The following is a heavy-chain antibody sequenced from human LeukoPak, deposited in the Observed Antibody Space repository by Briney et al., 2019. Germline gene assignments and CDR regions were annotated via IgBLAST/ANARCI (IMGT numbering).Heavy chain of an antibody. J-gene: IGHJ4*02. CDR2: IFPSGGEI. D-gene: IGHD6-13*01. CDR3: ARAGYSSSYDY. V-gene: IGHV3-23*01. Sequence: PGGSLRLSCAASGFTFSTFAMIWVRQPPGKGLEWVSSIFPSGGEIHYADSVKGRFTISRDNSKNTLYLQMNSLRAEDTAVYYCARAGYSSSYDYWGQGTLVTVSP. CDR1: GFTFSTFA.